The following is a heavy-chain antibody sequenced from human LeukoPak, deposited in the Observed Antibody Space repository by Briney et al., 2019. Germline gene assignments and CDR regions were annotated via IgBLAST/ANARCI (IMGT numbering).Heavy chain of an antibody. D-gene: IGHD4-11*01. CDR3: TRDSKYVMDV. Sequence: GGSLRLSCAASGFTFSSYWMHWVRQAPGKGLVWVSRIYSDGSNTIYADSVKGRFTMSRDNAKNTLYLQMNSLTAEDTAIYYCTRDSKYVMDVWGQGTTVTVSS. J-gene: IGHJ6*02. V-gene: IGHV3-74*01. CDR1: GFTFSSYW. CDR2: IYSDGSNT.